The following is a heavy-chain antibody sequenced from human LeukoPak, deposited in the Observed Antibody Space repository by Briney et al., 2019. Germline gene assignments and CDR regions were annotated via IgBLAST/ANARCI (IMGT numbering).Heavy chain of an antibody. Sequence: GASVKVSCKASGYTFTGYYIHWVRQAPGQGLEWMGWINPNSGGTNYAQKFQGRVTMTRDTSISTAYMELSSLRSEDTAVYYCAAIRGESPYYYYMDVWGKGTTVTISS. CDR3: AAIRGESPYYYYMDV. V-gene: IGHV1-2*02. CDR2: INPNSGGT. CDR1: GYTFTGYY. J-gene: IGHJ6*03. D-gene: IGHD3-10*01.